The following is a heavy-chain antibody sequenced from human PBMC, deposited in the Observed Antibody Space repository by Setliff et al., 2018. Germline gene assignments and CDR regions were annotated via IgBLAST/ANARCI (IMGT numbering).Heavy chain of an antibody. D-gene: IGHD2-2*01. CDR3: ARRDQAGFFDY. CDR1: GYTFTSYG. CDR2: IMAIFGPA. V-gene: IGHV1-69*05. J-gene: IGHJ4*02. Sequence: SVKVSCKASGYTFTSYGISWVRQAPGQGLEWMGGIMAIFGPANYAQMFQGRVTITTDESTSTSYMELSSLRSEDTALYYCARRDQAGFFDYWGQGTLVTVSS.